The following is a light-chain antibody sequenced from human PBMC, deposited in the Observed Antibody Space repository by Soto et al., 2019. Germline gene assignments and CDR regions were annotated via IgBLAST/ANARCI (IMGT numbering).Light chain of an antibody. CDR1: SSNIGAGFD. CDR2: SNT. V-gene: IGLV1-40*01. J-gene: IGLJ1*01. Sequence: SLLTQPPPVSWAPGQTVTISCPGGSSNIGAGFDVHWYHQVPGTAPKLVLYSNTARPSGVPDRFSGSRSGSSGSLAITGLQPEDEADYYCQSYDSGVTGSVFGTGTKVTVL. CDR3: QSYDSGVTGSV.